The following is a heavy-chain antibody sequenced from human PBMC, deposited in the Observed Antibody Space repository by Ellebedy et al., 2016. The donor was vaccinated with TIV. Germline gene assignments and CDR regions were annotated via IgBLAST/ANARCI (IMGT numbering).Heavy chain of an antibody. J-gene: IGHJ4*02. CDR1: GYTFTSYG. D-gene: IGHD6-19*01. Sequence: AASVKVSCKASGYTFTSYGISWVRQAPGQGLEWMGGIIPIFGTANYAQKFQGRVTITADESTSTAYMELSSLRSEDTAVYYCARDPGSSGWYDYWGQGTLVTVSS. CDR3: ARDPGSSGWYDY. V-gene: IGHV1-69*13. CDR2: IIPIFGTA.